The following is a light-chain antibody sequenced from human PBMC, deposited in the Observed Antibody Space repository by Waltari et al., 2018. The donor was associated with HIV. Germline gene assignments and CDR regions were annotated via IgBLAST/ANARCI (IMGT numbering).Light chain of an antibody. J-gene: IGLJ3*02. CDR3: NSRDGNWV. V-gene: IGLV3-19*01. CDR2: GKN. Sequence: SSELTQDPAVSVALGQTVRITCQGDSLRSYYASWYQQKPGQAPVLVIYGKNNRPSGIPDRFSGSSSGNTASLTITGAQAEDEADYYWNSRDGNWVFGGGTKLTVL. CDR1: SLRSYY.